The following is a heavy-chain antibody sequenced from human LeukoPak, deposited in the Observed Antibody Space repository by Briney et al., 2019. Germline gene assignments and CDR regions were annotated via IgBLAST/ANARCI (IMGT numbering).Heavy chain of an antibody. CDR1: GFTFSSYA. CDR3: ARDIHSVAFDI. Sequence: SGGSLRLSCAASGFTFSSYAMSWVRQAPGKGLEWVSAISGSGGSTYYADSVKGRFTISRDNAKRSVYLQMNSLGVEDTAVYYCARDIHSVAFDIWGQGTMVTVSS. V-gene: IGHV3-23*01. CDR2: ISGSGGST. J-gene: IGHJ3*02.